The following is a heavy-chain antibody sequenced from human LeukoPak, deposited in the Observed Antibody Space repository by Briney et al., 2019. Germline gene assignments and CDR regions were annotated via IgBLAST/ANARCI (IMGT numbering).Heavy chain of an antibody. CDR1: GDSMTRGGYY. D-gene: IGHD3/OR15-3a*01. CDR2: IYHSGTT. J-gene: IGHJ4*02. CDR3: ARAVDYRNYFDY. V-gene: IGHV4-31*03. Sequence: SQTLSLTCTVSGDSMTRGGYYWSWVRQHPGKGLEWVGFIYHSGTTFYNPSLEGRATISVDTSQNQFSLKLTSVTAADTAVYYCARAVDYRNYFDYWGQGTLVTVSS.